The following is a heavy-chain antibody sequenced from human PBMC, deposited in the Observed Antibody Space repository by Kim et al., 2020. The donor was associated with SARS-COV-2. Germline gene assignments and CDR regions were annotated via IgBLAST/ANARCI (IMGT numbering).Heavy chain of an antibody. CDR1: GYTFTSYA. J-gene: IGHJ5*02. CDR2: INAGNGNT. D-gene: IGHD3-9*01. V-gene: IGHV1-3*01. Sequence: ASVKVSCKASGYTFTSYAMHWVRQAPGQRLEWMGWINAGNGNTKYSQKFQGRVTITRDTSASTAYMELSSLRSEDTAVYYCARDRRGEITIFGFDPWGQGTLVTVSS. CDR3: ARDRRGEITIFGFDP.